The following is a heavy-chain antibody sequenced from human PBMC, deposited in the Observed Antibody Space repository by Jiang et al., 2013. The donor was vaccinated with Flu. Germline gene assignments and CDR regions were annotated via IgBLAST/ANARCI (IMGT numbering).Heavy chain of an antibody. CDR1: GGTFSSYA. Sequence: GAEVKKPGSSVKVSCKASGGTFSSYAISWVRQAPGQGLEWMGRIIPILGIANYAQKFQGRVTITADKSTSTAYMELSSLRSEDTAVYYCARDRLGDIVVVPAAMFYYWGQGTLV. V-gene: IGHV1-69*04. CDR2: IIPILGIA. CDR3: ARDRLGDIVVVPAAMFYY. D-gene: IGHD2-2*01. J-gene: IGHJ4*02.